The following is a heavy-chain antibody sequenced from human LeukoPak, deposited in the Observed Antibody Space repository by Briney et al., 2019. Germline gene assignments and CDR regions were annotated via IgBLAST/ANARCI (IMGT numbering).Heavy chain of an antibody. CDR2: INHSGST. J-gene: IGHJ5*02. Sequence: SETLSLTCAVYGGSFSGYYWSWIRQPPGKGLEWIGEINHSGSTNYNPFLKSRVTISVDTSKNQFSLKLSSVTAADTAVYYCAREAPIAAAGTNWFDPWGQGTLVTVSS. CDR1: GGSFSGYY. CDR3: AREAPIAAAGTNWFDP. V-gene: IGHV4-34*01. D-gene: IGHD6-13*01.